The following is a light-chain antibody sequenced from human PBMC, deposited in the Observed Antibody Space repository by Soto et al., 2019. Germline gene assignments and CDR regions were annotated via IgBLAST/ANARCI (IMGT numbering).Light chain of an antibody. CDR1: QSVSNNY. J-gene: IGKJ4*01. CDR3: QQYGSSPPLT. Sequence: EIVLTQSPGTLSLSPGERATLSCRASQSVSNNYLAWYQQKPGQAPRLLIYGASTRATGIPARFSGSGSGTDFTLTISRLEPEDFAVYYCQQYGSSPPLTFGGGTKVDIK. CDR2: GAS. V-gene: IGKV3-20*01.